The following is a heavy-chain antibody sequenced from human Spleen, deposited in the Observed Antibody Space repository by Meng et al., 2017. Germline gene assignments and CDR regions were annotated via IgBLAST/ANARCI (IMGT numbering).Heavy chain of an antibody. Sequence: ASVKVSCKASGYTFTGYYMQWVRQAPGQGLEWMGWINPSSGDTTYAQKFQGRVTMTRDTSISTAYVELSRLRSDDTAVYYCARGRDYGDYYFDYWGQGTLVTVSS. CDR3: ARGRDYGDYYFDY. V-gene: IGHV1-2*02. J-gene: IGHJ4*02. CDR2: INPSSGDT. D-gene: IGHD4-17*01. CDR1: GYTFTGYY.